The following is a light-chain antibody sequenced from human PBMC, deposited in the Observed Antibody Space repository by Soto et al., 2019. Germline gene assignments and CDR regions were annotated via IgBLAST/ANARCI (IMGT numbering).Light chain of an antibody. J-gene: IGKJ4*01. CDR3: QQSISTPT. CDR1: QSISNY. Sequence: DIQMTQSPSSLSASVGDRVTITCRASQSISNYLNWYQQKPGEAPKLLIYAASSLQSGVPSRFSGSGSGTDFTLTISSLQPEDFATYYCQQSISTPTFGGGTNVDIK. V-gene: IGKV1-39*01. CDR2: AAS.